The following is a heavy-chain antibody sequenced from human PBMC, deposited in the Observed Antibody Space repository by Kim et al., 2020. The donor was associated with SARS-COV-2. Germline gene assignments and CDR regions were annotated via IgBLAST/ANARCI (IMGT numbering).Heavy chain of an antibody. Sequence: RYSPSFPGQVTISADKSISTAYLQWSSLKASDTAMYYCARGDGSVGPFDYWGQGTLVTVSS. D-gene: IGHD2-15*01. V-gene: IGHV5-51*01. J-gene: IGHJ4*02. CDR3: ARGDGSVGPFDY.